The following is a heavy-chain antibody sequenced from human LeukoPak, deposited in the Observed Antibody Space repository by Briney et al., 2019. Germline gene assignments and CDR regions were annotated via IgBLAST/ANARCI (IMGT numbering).Heavy chain of an antibody. J-gene: IGHJ4*02. D-gene: IGHD2-15*01. CDR2: VDSSSSFI. V-gene: IGHV3-21*01. Sequence: PGGSLRLSCAASGFTFSSYTMNWVRQAPGKGLEWVSSVDSSSSFIYYADSVKGRFTISRDNAKNSLYLQMNSLRAEDTAVYYCARGPTVPYCSGGSCYSDSWGQGTLVTVSS. CDR1: GFTFSSYT. CDR3: ARGPTVPYCSGGSCYSDS.